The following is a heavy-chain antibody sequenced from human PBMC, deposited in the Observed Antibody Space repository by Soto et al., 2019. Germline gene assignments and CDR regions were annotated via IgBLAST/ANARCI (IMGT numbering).Heavy chain of an antibody. Sequence: QLQLQESGPGLVKPSETLSLTCTVSGGSISSSSYYWGWIRQPPGKGLEWIGSIYYSGSTYYNPSLKSRVTISVDTSTNQFSLKLSSVTAADTAVYYCARLPHEATSDYCSGGSCSFNGPNYFDYWGQGTLVTVSS. CDR1: GGSISSSSYY. J-gene: IGHJ4*02. V-gene: IGHV4-39*01. D-gene: IGHD2-15*01. CDR2: IYYSGST. CDR3: ARLPHEATSDYCSGGSCSFNGPNYFDY.